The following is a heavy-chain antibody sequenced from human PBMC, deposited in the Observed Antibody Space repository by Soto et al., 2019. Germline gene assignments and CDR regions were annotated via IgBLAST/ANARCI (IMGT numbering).Heavy chain of an antibody. CDR2: IYYSGST. V-gene: IGHV4-31*03. J-gene: IGHJ6*02. D-gene: IGHD3-10*01. Sequence: QVQLQESGPGLVKPSQTLSLTCTVSGGSISSGGYYWSWIRQHPGKGLEWIGYIYYSGSTYYHSSLKSRVTISVDTSKNKFSLKLRSVTAADTAVYYCARAYGSGYMDVWGQGTTVTVSS. CDR1: GGSISSGGYY. CDR3: ARAYGSGYMDV.